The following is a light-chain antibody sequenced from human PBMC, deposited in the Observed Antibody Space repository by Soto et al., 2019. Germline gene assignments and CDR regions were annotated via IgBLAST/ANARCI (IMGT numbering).Light chain of an antibody. J-gene: IGLJ1*01. Sequence: QSVLTQPPSVSEAPGQRVTISCTGSSSNIGAGYDVHWYQQLPGRAPKLLIYANSNRPSGVPDRFSGSRSGTSASLAITGLQAEDEGDYSCQSYDSSLSGFYVFGTGTKLTVL. CDR2: ANS. CDR3: QSYDSSLSGFYV. CDR1: SSNIGAGYD. V-gene: IGLV1-40*01.